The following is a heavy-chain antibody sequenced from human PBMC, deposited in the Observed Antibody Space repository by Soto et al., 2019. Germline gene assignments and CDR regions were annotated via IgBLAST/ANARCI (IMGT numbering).Heavy chain of an antibody. D-gene: IGHD4-17*01. Sequence: SETLCLTCTVSGGSISSSSYYWGWIRQPPGKGLEWIGSIYYSGSTYYNPSLKSRVTISVDTSKNQFSLKLSSVTAADTAVYYCARPSGDYYFDYWGQGTLVTVS. CDR1: GGSISSSSYY. CDR3: ARPSGDYYFDY. J-gene: IGHJ4*02. CDR2: IYYSGST. V-gene: IGHV4-39*01.